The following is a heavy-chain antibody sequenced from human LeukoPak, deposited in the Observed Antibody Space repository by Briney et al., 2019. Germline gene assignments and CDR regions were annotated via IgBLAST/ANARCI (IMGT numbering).Heavy chain of an antibody. J-gene: IGHJ4*02. CDR2: IYSGGNT. D-gene: IGHD3-22*01. Sequence: GGSLRHSSAASGFTVCSNYMSWGRHDPGGGLEWGSVIYSGGNTLYADSVKGRFTISRDNSKNTVYLQMNSLRAEDTAVYYCARGTPIYDSSGYCLDYWGQGALVTVSS. CDR1: GFTVCSNY. V-gene: IGHV3-53*01. CDR3: ARGTPIYDSSGYCLDY.